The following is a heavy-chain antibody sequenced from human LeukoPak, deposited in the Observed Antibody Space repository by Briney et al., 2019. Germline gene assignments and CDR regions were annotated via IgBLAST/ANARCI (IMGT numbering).Heavy chain of an antibody. CDR2: ISDSGGRT. D-gene: IGHD3-22*01. V-gene: IGHV3-23*01. J-gene: IGHJ4*02. CDR3: AKRGFVIRVILVGFHKEAYYFDS. Sequence: GGSLRLSCAVSGITLSNYGMSWVRQAPGKGLEWVAGISDSGGRTNYADSVKGRFTISRDNPKNTLYLQMNSLRAEDTAVYFCAKRGFVIRVILVGFHKEAYYFDSWGQGALVTVSS. CDR1: GITLSNYG.